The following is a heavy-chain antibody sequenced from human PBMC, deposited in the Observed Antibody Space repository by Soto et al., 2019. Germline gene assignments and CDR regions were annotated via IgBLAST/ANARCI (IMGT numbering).Heavy chain of an antibody. D-gene: IGHD4-17*01. J-gene: IGHJ4*02. CDR3: AKGRSDYGFLFDY. CDR2: ISGSGGST. Sequence: GGSLRLSCAASGLTFSSYAMNWVRQAPGKGLEWVSAISGSGGSTYYADSVKGRFTISRDNSRNTLYLHMSSLRADDTAVYYCAKGRSDYGFLFDYWGQGALVTVSS. V-gene: IGHV3-23*01. CDR1: GLTFSSYA.